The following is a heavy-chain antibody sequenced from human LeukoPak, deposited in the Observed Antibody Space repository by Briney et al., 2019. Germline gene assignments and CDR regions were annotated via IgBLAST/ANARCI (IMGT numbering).Heavy chain of an antibody. CDR3: AISNYYDSSGPDY. CDR2: ISNDGSNK. J-gene: IGHJ4*02. D-gene: IGHD3-22*01. Sequence: GGSLRLSCAASGFTFSSYGMHWARQAPGKGLEWVAVISNDGSNKYYADSVKGRFTISRDNSKNTLYLQMNSLRAEDTAVYYCAISNYYDSSGPDYWGQGTLVTVSS. CDR1: GFTFSSYG. V-gene: IGHV3-30*03.